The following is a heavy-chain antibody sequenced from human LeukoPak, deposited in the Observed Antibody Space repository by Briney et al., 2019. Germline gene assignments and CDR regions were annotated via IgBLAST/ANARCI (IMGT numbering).Heavy chain of an antibody. Sequence: GGSLRLSCAASGFTFSSYAMSWVRQAPGKGLEWVSAISGSGGSTYYADSVKGRFTISRDNSKNTLYLQMNSLRAEDTAVYYCAKDAEKIVLMMYAIDYWGQGTLVTVSS. CDR2: ISGSGGST. D-gene: IGHD2-8*01. J-gene: IGHJ4*02. CDR1: GFTFSSYA. V-gene: IGHV3-23*01. CDR3: AKDAEKIVLMMYAIDY.